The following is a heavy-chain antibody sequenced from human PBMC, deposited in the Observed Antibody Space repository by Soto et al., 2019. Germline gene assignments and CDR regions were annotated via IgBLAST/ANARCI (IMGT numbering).Heavy chain of an antibody. J-gene: IGHJ6*02. Sequence: SETLSLTCAVYGGSFSGYYWSWIRQPPGKGLEWIGYIYHSGSTNYNPSLKSRVTISVDTSKNQFSLKLSSVTAADTAVYYCARQMRGATISIYYYGMDVWGQGTTVTVSS. CDR1: GGSFSGYY. CDR2: IYHSGST. V-gene: IGHV4-34*01. D-gene: IGHD5-12*01. CDR3: ARQMRGATISIYYYGMDV.